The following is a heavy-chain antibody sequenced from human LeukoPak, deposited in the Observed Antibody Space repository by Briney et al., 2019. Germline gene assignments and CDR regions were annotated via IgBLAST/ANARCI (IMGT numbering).Heavy chain of an antibody. Sequence: SQTLSLTCSVSGGSISSGSYYWSWIRQPAGKGLEWIGRIYTSGSTNYNPSLKSRVTISVDTSKNQFSLKLSSVTAADTAVYYCARATYYDFWSGYHPFDYWGQGTLVTVSS. CDR1: GGSISSGSYY. CDR2: IYTSGST. V-gene: IGHV4-61*02. D-gene: IGHD3-3*01. CDR3: ARATYYDFWSGYHPFDY. J-gene: IGHJ4*02.